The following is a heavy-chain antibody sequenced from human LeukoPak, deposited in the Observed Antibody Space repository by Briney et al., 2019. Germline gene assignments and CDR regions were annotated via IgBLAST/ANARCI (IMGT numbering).Heavy chain of an antibody. V-gene: IGHV4-34*01. D-gene: IGHD2-15*01. CDR1: GGSFSGYY. Sequence: SETLSLTCAVYGGSFSGYYWSWIRRPPGKGLEWIGEINHSGSTNYNPSLKSRVTISVDTSKNQFSLKLSSVTAADTAVYYCASPGRYCSGGSCDYDAFDIWGQGTMVTVSS. CDR2: INHSGST. CDR3: ASPGRYCSGGSCDYDAFDI. J-gene: IGHJ3*02.